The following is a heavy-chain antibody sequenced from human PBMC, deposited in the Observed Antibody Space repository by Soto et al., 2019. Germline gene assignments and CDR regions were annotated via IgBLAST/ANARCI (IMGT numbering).Heavy chain of an antibody. Sequence: SETLSLTCTVSGASMSPYYWSWIRQPPGKGLEWIGYIYYSGNTDSNPSLKSRVTISMDTSKNQFSLKLSSVTAEDTAMYYCARVMSRGISLSMDVWGQGTTVTVS. CDR3: ARVMSRGISLSMDV. CDR2: IYYSGNT. CDR1: GASMSPYY. V-gene: IGHV4-59*01. J-gene: IGHJ6*02. D-gene: IGHD3-16*01.